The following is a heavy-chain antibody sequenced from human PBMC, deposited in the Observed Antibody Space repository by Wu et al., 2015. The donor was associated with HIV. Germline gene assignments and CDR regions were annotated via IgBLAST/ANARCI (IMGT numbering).Heavy chain of an antibody. Sequence: QVQLQQWGAGLLKPSETLSLTCAVYGGSFSGYYWSWIRQPPGKGLEWIGEINHSGSTNYNPSLKSRVTISVDTSKNQFSLKLSSVTAADTAVYYCARGRYSYYYDSSGYSAFDYWGQGTLGHRLL. J-gene: IGHJ4*02. CDR3: ARGRYSYYYDSSGYSAFDY. CDR2: INHSGST. D-gene: IGHD3-22*01. V-gene: IGHV4-34*01. CDR1: GGSFSGYY.